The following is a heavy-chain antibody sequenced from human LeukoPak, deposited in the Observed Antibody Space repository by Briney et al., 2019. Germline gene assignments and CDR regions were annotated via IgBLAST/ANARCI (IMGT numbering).Heavy chain of an antibody. CDR3: VRECGRSSCPYYLDV. V-gene: IGHV3-7*01. CDR2: IRQDGSEK. CDR1: KFIFNTYW. D-gene: IGHD6-13*01. J-gene: IGHJ6*03. Sequence: PGVSLRLSCAASKFIFNTYWMRWVPQAPGKGLEWVATIRQDGSEKHHVDPVRGSFTISRDNAKHSLYLLMNNLRVEDTAVCYCVRECGRSSCPYYLDVWGKGTMVTVSS.